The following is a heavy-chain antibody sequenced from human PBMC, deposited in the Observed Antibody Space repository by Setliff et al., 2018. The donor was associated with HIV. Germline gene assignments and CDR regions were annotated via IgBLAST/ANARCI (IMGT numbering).Heavy chain of an antibody. CDR2: ISPVDSDP. J-gene: IGHJ4*02. CDR3: ARMIRIAVAGTRYFDY. CDR1: GYSFTNYW. V-gene: IGHV5-51*01. D-gene: IGHD6-19*01. Sequence: PGESLKISCKGSGYSFTNYWIGWVRQMPGKGLEWMGIISPVDSDPSYSPSFQGQVTISADKSISTAYLQWSSLKASDTAMYYCARMIRIAVAGTRYFDYWGQGTLVTVSS.